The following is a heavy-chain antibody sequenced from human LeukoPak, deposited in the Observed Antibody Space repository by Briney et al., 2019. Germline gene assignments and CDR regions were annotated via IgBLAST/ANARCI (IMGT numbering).Heavy chain of an antibody. CDR3: ARTSQTFDY. V-gene: IGHV3-30*03. CDR1: GFTFSSYG. J-gene: IGHJ4*02. Sequence: PGGSLRLSCAASGFTFSSYGMHWVRQAPGKGLEWVAVISYDGSNKYYADSVKGRFTISRDNSKNTLYLQMNSLRPEDTAVYYCARTSQTFDYWGQGTLVTVSS. CDR2: ISYDGSNK.